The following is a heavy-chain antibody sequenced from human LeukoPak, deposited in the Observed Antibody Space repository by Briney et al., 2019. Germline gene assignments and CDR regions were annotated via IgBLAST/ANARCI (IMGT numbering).Heavy chain of an antibody. CDR1: GFSFGSYG. D-gene: IGHD4-17*01. J-gene: IGHJ4*02. V-gene: IGHV3-30*02. Sequence: PGGSLRLSCAASGFSFGSYGMHWVRQAPGKGLEWVAFIRYDGSNKYYADSVKGRFTISRDNSKNTLYLQMNSLRAEDTAVYYCAKDRGTGGYGDYNDYWGQGTLVTVSS. CDR3: AKDRGTGGYGDYNDY. CDR2: IRYDGSNK.